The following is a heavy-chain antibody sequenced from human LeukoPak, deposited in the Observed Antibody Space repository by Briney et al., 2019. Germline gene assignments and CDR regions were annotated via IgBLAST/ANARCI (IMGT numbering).Heavy chain of an antibody. Sequence: SETLSLTCAVYGGSFSGYYWSWIRQPPGKGLEWIGEINHSGSTNYNPSLKSRVTISVDTSKNQFSLKLSSVTAADTAVYYCARGYSSSWNGGDFGYWGQGTLVTVSS. CDR3: ARGYSSSWNGGDFGY. CDR1: GGSFSGYY. J-gene: IGHJ4*02. CDR2: INHSGST. V-gene: IGHV4-34*01. D-gene: IGHD6-13*01.